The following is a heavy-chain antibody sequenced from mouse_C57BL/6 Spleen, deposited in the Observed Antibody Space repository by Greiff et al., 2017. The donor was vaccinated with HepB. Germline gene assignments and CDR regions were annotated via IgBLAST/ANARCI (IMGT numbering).Heavy chain of an antibody. Sequence: QVHVKQPGAELVKPGASVKLSCKASGYTFTSYWMHWVKQRPGRGLEWIGRIDPNSGGTKYNEKFKSKATLTVDKPSSTAYMQLSSLTSEDSAVYYCARLAVVADWYFDVWGTGTTVTVSS. J-gene: IGHJ1*03. V-gene: IGHV1-72*01. CDR2: IDPNSGGT. D-gene: IGHD1-1*01. CDR1: GYTFTSYW. CDR3: ARLAVVADWYFDV.